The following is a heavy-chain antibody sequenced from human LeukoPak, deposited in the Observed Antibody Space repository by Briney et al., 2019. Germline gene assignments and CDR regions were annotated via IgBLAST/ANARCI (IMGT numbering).Heavy chain of an antibody. Sequence: SETLSLTCTVSGGSISSYYWSWIRQPPGKGLEWIGYIFHSGSTNYNPSLKSRVTISVDTSKNQFSLRMSSMTAADTAVYYCARATSPFYTDFDYWGLGTLVTVSS. D-gene: IGHD1-1*01. CDR1: GGSISSYY. CDR3: ARATSPFYTDFDY. CDR2: IFHSGST. V-gene: IGHV4-59*01. J-gene: IGHJ4*02.